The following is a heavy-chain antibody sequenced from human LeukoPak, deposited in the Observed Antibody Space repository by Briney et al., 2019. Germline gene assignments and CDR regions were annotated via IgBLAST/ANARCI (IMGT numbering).Heavy chain of an antibody. D-gene: IGHD2-15*01. CDR1: GYTFTSYG. CDR3: ARDEGYCSGGSCYSRNDFDY. J-gene: IGHJ4*02. V-gene: IGHV1-18*01. Sequence: ASVKVSCKASGYTFTSYGISWVRQAPGQGLEWMGWISAYNGNTNYAQKLQGRVTMTTDTSTSTAYMELRSLRSDDTAVYYCARDEGYCSGGSCYSRNDFDYWGQGTLVTVSS. CDR2: ISAYNGNT.